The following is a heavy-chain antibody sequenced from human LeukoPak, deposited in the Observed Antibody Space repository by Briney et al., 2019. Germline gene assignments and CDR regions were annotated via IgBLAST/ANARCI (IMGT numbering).Heavy chain of an antibody. J-gene: IGHJ4*02. V-gene: IGHV1-18*04. CDR2: ISTYNGNS. CDR3: AKDRWRDGSSSFDN. CDR1: GRTFTGYY. Sequence: ASVKVSYKASGRTFTGYYMHWLRQAPGQGLEWMGWISTYNGNSNYAQKLQGRVTMTTDTSTSTAYMELRSLRSDDTAMYYCAKDRWRDGSSSFDNWGQGTLVTVSS. D-gene: IGHD6-6*01.